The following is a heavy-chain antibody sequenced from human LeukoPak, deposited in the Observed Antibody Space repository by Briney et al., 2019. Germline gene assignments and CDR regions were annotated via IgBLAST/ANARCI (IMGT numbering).Heavy chain of an antibody. J-gene: IGHJ4*02. CDR3: ARDYSSSWPRRYFDY. CDR2: INPSGDIT. Sequence: ASVKVTCKASGYTFTSYYIHWVRQAPGQGLEWMGIINPSGDITSYAQKFQGRVTMTRDTSTSTVYMELSSLRSEDTAVYYCARDYSSSWPRRYFDYWGQGTLVTVSS. V-gene: IGHV1-46*01. CDR1: GYTFTSYY. D-gene: IGHD6-13*01.